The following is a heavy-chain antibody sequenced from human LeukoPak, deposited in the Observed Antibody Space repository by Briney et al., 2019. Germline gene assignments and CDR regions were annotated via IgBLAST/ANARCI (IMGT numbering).Heavy chain of an antibody. CDR1: GFTFSSYA. Sequence: PRGSLRLSCAASGFTFSSYAMSWVRQAPGKGLEWVSAISGSGGSTYYADSVKGRFTISRDNSKNTLYLQMNSLIAEDTAIYYCARGYCSTGSCTKFDYWGQGTLVTVSS. V-gene: IGHV3-23*01. CDR3: ARGYCSTGSCTKFDY. CDR2: ISGSGGST. J-gene: IGHJ4*02. D-gene: IGHD2-15*01.